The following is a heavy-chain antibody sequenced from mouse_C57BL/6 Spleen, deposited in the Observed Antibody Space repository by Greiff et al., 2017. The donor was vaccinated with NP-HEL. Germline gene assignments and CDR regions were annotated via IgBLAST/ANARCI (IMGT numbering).Heavy chain of an antibody. CDR2: ISSGGSYT. CDR1: GFTFSSYG. CDR3: ARFCDGYYDFDY. J-gene: IGHJ2*01. D-gene: IGHD2-3*01. Sequence: EVQLVESGGDLVKPGGSLKLSCAASGFTFSSYGMSWVRQTPDKRLEWVATISSGGSYTYYPDSVKGRFTISRDNATNTLYLQMSSLKSEDTAMYYCARFCDGYYDFDYWGQGTTLTVSS. V-gene: IGHV5-6*01.